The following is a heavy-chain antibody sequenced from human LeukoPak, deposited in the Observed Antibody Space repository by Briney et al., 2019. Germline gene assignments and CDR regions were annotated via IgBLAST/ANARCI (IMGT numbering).Heavy chain of an antibody. CDR3: ARQLGYCSDGTCYFDY. D-gene: IGHD2-15*01. Sequence: GGSLRLSCAASGFTFSSSAMSWVRQAPGRGLEWFSAVSSNGASTHYADSVKGRFTISRDNSKNTLYLQMNSLRGEDTAMYFCARQLGYCSDGTCYFDYWGRGTLVTVSS. CDR2: VSSNGAST. V-gene: IGHV3-23*01. J-gene: IGHJ4*02. CDR1: GFTFSSSA.